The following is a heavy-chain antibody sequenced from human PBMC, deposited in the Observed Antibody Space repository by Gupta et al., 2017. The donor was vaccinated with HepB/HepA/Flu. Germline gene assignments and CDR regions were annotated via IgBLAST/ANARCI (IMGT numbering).Heavy chain of an antibody. D-gene: IGHD1-7*01. Sequence: QVQLVESGGGVVQPGRSLRLSCAASGFTFGSYGMHWVRQAPGKGLEWVAVISYDGRNKYYADSVKGRFAISRDNSKNTLYLQMNSLRAEDTAVYYCASNNWNYDWGQGTLVTVSS. V-gene: IGHV3-30*03. CDR1: GFTFGSYG. J-gene: IGHJ4*02. CDR2: ISYDGRNK. CDR3: ASNNWNYD.